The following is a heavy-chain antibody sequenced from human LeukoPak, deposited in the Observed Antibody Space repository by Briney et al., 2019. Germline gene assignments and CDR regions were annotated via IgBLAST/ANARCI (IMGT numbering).Heavy chain of an antibody. V-gene: IGHV4-39*01. CDR1: GASISSSAYY. CDR2: IGGSNYYRGST. D-gene: IGHD2-21*02. J-gene: IGHJ5*02. Sequence: SETLSLTCTVSGASISSSAYYWGWIRQPPGKGLEWIGSIGGSNYYRGSTYYNPSLKSRVTIHVDTSKDQFSLKPSSVTAADTAVYYCARLETSVTEHNWFDPWGQGTLVTVSS. CDR3: ARLETSVTEHNWFDP.